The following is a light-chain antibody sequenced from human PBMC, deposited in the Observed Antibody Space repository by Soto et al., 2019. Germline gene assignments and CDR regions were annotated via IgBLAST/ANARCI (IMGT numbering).Light chain of an antibody. CDR2: GVS. V-gene: IGKV3-20*01. CDR1: QNVRSDY. Sequence: EIVLTQSPATLSLSPGDRATLSCRASQNVRSDYFAWYQQKPGQAPRVIIFGVSTRASATPDRFRGSGSGTYFTLTISRLEPDDFALYYCQQYGTSPLTFGGGTKVDI. J-gene: IGKJ4*01. CDR3: QQYGTSPLT.